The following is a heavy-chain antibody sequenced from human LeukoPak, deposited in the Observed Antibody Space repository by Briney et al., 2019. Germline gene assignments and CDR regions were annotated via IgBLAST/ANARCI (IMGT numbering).Heavy chain of an antibody. D-gene: IGHD5-18*01. V-gene: IGHV3-48*03. Sequence: GGSLRLSYAASGFTFSSFEMNWVRQAPGKGLEWVSYISSSGSTIYYADSVKGRFTISRDNAKNSLYLQMSSLRAEDTAVYYCARDRSYGSFNYWGQGTLVTVSS. CDR2: ISSSGSTI. CDR1: GFTFSSFE. J-gene: IGHJ4*02. CDR3: ARDRSYGSFNY.